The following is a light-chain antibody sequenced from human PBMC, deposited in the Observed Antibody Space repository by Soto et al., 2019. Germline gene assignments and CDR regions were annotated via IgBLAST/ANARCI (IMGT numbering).Light chain of an antibody. V-gene: IGLV2-8*01. J-gene: IGLJ1*01. Sequence: QSVLTRSPSASGSPGQSVTISCTGTSSDIGGYNSVSWYQQHPGKAPKVMIYDVSKRPSGVPDRFSGSKSGNTASLTVSALQAEDEADYYCSSYTDRNNLVFGTGTKVTV. CDR2: DVS. CDR1: SSDIGGYNS. CDR3: SSYTDRNNLV.